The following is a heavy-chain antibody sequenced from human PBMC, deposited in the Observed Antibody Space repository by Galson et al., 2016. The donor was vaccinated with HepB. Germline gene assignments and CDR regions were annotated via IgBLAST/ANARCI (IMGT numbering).Heavy chain of an antibody. CDR3: ARRRATAGIRYFDY. J-gene: IGHJ4*02. D-gene: IGHD6-13*01. CDR2: IYYSGST. CDR1: GGSISSSSYY. Sequence: SETLSLTCTVSGGSISSSSYYWGWIRQPPGKGLEWIGSIYYSGSTFYNPSLKSRVTISVDTSKNQFSLKLSSVTAADTAVYYCARRRATAGIRYFDYWGQGTLVTVSS. V-gene: IGHV4-39*01.